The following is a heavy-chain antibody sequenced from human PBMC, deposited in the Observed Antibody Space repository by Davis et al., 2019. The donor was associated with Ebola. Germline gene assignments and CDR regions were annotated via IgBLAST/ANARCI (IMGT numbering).Heavy chain of an antibody. D-gene: IGHD2-15*01. J-gene: IGHJ4*02. CDR2: IRSKAYGGTT. Sequence: SLRLSCTASGFTFGDYAMSWVRQAPGKGLEWVGFIRSKAYGGTTEYAASVKGRFTISRDDSKSIAYLQMNSLKTEDTAVYYCTRGGAVVDDYWGQGTLVTVSS. V-gene: IGHV3-49*04. CDR3: TRGGAVVDDY. CDR1: GFTFGDYA.